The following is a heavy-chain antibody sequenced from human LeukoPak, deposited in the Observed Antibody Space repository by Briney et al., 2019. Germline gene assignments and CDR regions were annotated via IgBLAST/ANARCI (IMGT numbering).Heavy chain of an antibody. D-gene: IGHD3-22*01. CDR1: GFTFSSYW. Sequence: GGSLRLSCAASGFTFSSYWMSWVRQAPGKGLEGVANIKQDGSEKYYVDSVKGRFTISRDNAKNSLYLQMNSLRAEDTAVYYCARLRRYNIVVITYFDYWGQGTLVTVSS. CDR2: IKQDGSEK. J-gene: IGHJ4*02. CDR3: ARLRRYNIVVITYFDY. V-gene: IGHV3-7*01.